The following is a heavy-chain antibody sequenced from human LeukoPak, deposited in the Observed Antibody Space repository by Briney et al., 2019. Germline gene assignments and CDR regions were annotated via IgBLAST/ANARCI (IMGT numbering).Heavy chain of an antibody. CDR2: ISSDSSYT. Sequence: PGGSLRLSCAVSGFTFSDFYMSWIRQAPGKGLEWVSYISSDSSYTNYADSVKGRFTISRDNAKNSLYLQMDSLRAEDTAVYYCARRVGVALDSWGQGTLVTVSS. CDR3: ARRVGVALDS. V-gene: IGHV3-11*03. CDR1: GFTFSDFY. D-gene: IGHD2-15*01. J-gene: IGHJ4*02.